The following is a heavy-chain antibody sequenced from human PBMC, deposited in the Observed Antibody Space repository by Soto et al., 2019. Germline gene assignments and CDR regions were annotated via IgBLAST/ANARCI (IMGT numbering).Heavy chain of an antibody. J-gene: IGHJ5*02. CDR2: IYYSGST. Sequence: QVQLQESGPGLVKPSQTLSLTCTVSGGSISSGGYYWSWIRQHPGKGLEWIGYIYYSGSTYYNPSLKSRVTISVDTCKTQFSLKLSSVTAADTAVYYCARAKKGIAAAENWFDPWCQGTLVTVSS. CDR1: GGSISSGGYY. CDR3: ARAKKGIAAAENWFDP. V-gene: IGHV4-31*03. D-gene: IGHD6-13*01.